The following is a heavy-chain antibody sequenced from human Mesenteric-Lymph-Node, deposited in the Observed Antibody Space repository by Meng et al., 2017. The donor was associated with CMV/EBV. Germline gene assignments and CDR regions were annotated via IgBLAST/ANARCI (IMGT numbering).Heavy chain of an antibody. CDR1: GFTFSSYS. Sequence: GGSLRLSCAASGFTFSSYSMNWVRQAPGKGLEWVAFIRYDGSNKNYADSVKGRFTISRDNSKNTLYLQMNSLSSEDTAVYYCAKDSTGYCSGTGCYPPDYWGQGTLVTVSS. CDR2: IRYDGSNK. D-gene: IGHD2-15*01. V-gene: IGHV3-30*02. J-gene: IGHJ4*02. CDR3: AKDSTGYCSGTGCYPPDY.